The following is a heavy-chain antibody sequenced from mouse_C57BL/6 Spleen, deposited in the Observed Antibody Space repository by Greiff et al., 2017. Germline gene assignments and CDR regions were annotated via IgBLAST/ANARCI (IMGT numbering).Heavy chain of an antibody. V-gene: IGHV1-54*01. Sequence: QVQLQQSGAELVRPGTSVKVSCKASGYAFTNYLIEWVKQRPGQGLEWIGVINPGSGGTNYNEQFKGKATLTADKSSSTAYMQLSSLTSEDSAVYFCARGGFAYWGQGTLVTVSA. CDR1: GYAFTNYL. CDR2: INPGSGGT. J-gene: IGHJ3*01. CDR3: ARGGFAY.